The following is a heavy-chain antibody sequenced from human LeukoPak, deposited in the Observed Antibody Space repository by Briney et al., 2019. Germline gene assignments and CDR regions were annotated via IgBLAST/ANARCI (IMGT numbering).Heavy chain of an antibody. Sequence: SQTLSLTCTVSGGSISSGSYYWSWIRQPAGKGLEWIGRIYTSGSTNYNPSLKSRVTISVDTSKNQFSLKLSSVTAAGTAVYYCARDLGIFGLSDYYYYMDVWGKGTTVTVSS. D-gene: IGHD3-3*01. CDR3: ARDLGIFGLSDYYYYMDV. CDR2: IYTSGST. V-gene: IGHV4-61*02. J-gene: IGHJ6*03. CDR1: GGSISSGSYY.